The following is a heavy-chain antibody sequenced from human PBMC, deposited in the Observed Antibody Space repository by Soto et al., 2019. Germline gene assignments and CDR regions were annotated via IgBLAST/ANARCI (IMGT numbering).Heavy chain of an antibody. Sequence: EVQLVESGGGLVKPGGSLRLSCAASGFTFSSYSMNWVRQAPGKGLEWVSSISSSSSYIYYADSVKGRFTISRDNAKNSLSLQMNSLRAEDTAVYYCARQNKAYCGGDCYSVYWGQGTLVTISS. D-gene: IGHD2-21*01. V-gene: IGHV3-21*01. CDR2: ISSSSSYI. CDR3: ARQNKAYCGGDCYSVY. J-gene: IGHJ4*02. CDR1: GFTFSSYS.